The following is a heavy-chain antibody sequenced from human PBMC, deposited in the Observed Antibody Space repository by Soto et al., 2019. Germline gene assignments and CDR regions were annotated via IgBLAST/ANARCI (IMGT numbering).Heavy chain of an antibody. J-gene: IGHJ6*02. CDR2: IYYSGST. Sequence: SETLSLTCTVSGGSVSSGSYYWSWIRQPPGKGLEWIGYIYYSGSTNYNPSLKSRVTTSVDTSKNQFSLKLSSVTAADTAVYYCASHSSSWYSGKGPHYYGMDVWGQGTTVTVSS. CDR1: GGSVSSGSYY. CDR3: ASHSSSWYSGKGPHYYGMDV. V-gene: IGHV4-61*01. D-gene: IGHD6-13*01.